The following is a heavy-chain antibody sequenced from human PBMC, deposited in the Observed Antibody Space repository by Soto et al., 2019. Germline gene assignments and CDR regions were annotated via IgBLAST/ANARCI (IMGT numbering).Heavy chain of an antibody. V-gene: IGHV3-30*03. CDR1: GFTFSSYG. Sequence: RGSLRVSYAASGFTFSSYGMHWVRQAPGKGLEWVAVISYDGSNKYYADSVKGRFTISRDNSKNTLYLQMNSLRAEDTAVYHCARDQDYYDCSGNPPHLGDYRGQRSLVTVSS. CDR2: ISYDGSNK. CDR3: ARDQDYYDCSGNPPHLGDY. D-gene: IGHD3-22*01. J-gene: IGHJ4*02.